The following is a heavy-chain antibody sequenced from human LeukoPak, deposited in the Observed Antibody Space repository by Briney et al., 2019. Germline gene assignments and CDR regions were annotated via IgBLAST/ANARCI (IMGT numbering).Heavy chain of an antibody. CDR3: AKSPSGWYNWFDP. CDR1: GFTFSSYA. Sequence: QTGGSLRLSCAASGFTFSSYAMSWVRRAPGKGLEWVSAISGSGGSTYYADSVKGRFTISRDNSKNTLYLQMNSLRAEDTAVYYCAKSPSGWYNWFDPWGQGTLVTVSS. D-gene: IGHD6-19*01. CDR2: ISGSGGST. V-gene: IGHV3-23*01. J-gene: IGHJ5*02.